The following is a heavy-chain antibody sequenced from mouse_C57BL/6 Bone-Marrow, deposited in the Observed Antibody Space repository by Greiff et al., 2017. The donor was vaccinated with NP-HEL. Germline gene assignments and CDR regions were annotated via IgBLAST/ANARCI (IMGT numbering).Heavy chain of an antibody. J-gene: IGHJ2*01. CDR1: GFTFSDYY. CDR3: ARRDIITTVVDY. CDR2: ISNGGGST. D-gene: IGHD1-1*01. Sequence: EVMLVESGGGLVQPGGSLKLSCAASGFTFSDYYMYWVRQTPEKRLEWVAYISNGGGSTYYPDPVKGRFTISRDNAKNTLYLQMSRLKSEDTAMYYCARRDIITTVVDYWGQGTTLTVSS. V-gene: IGHV5-12*01.